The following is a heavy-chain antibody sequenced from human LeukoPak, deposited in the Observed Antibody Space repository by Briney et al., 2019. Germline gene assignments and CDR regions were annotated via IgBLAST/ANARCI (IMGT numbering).Heavy chain of an antibody. CDR2: IWSDGSKK. CDR3: ARDDGTSSHYSRFDY. D-gene: IGHD3-22*01. CDR1: GFTFNYYG. Sequence: PGGSLRLSCAASGFTFNYYGMHWVRQAPGKGLEWVAVIWSDGSKKYYADSVKGRFTVSRDDSKSTLYLQMNSLRVEDTALYFCARDDGTSSHYSRFDYWGQGTLVTVSS. V-gene: IGHV3-33*01. J-gene: IGHJ4*02.